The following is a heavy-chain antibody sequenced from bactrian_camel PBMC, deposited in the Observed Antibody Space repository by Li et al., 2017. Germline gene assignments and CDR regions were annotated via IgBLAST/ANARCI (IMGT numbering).Heavy chain of an antibody. CDR2: VKPGGGRT. D-gene: IGHD2*01. V-gene: IGHV3S1*01. CDR1: VYTFSRNC. CDR3: AADPGYTSCLTHTITRGPLEADFRH. J-gene: IGHJ6*01. Sequence: HVQLVESGGGSVQPGGSLRLACTVSVYTFSRNCLGWFRQAPGKEREGIVAVKPGGGRTRYADSVKGRFTVSPDYARSTLYLHMDTLKPEDTAMYYCAADPGYTSCLTHTITRGPLEADFRHWGQGTQVTVS.